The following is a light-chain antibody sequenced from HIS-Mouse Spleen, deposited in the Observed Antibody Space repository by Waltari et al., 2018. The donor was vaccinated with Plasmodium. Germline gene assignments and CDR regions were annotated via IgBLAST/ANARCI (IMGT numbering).Light chain of an antibody. CDR1: PSVSSY. CDR3: QQRSNWPPLT. CDR2: DAS. V-gene: IGKV3-11*01. Sequence: EIVLTPSPATLSLSPGERATLSCRASPSVSSYLAWYQQKPGHAPRLLIYDASNRATGIPARFSGSGSGTDFTLTISSLEPEDFAVYYCQQRSNWPPLTFGGGTKVEIK. J-gene: IGKJ4*01.